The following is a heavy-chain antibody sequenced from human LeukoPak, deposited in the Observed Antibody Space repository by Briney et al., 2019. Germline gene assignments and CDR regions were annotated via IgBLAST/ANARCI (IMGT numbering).Heavy chain of an antibody. V-gene: IGHV3-30*18. CDR2: LSYDGSNK. CDR3: AKSLNFDN. J-gene: IGHJ5*02. Sequence: PGGSLRLSCAASGFTFSSYGMHWVRQAPGKGPEWLTFLSYDGSNKYYADSVRGRFTISRDTSKNTLYLQMNSLRVEDTAVYFCAKSLNFDNWGQGTLVTVSS. D-gene: IGHD2-8*01. CDR1: GFTFSSYG.